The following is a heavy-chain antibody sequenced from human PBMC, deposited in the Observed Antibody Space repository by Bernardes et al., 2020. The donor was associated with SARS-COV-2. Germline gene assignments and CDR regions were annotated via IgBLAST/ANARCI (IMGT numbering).Heavy chain of an antibody. CDR1: GFSFSSYG. V-gene: IGHV3-33*01. J-gene: IGHJ6*02. CDR2: IWYDGSNK. Sequence: GGSLRLSCAASGFSFSSYGMHWVRQAPGKGLEWVAVIWYDGSNKYYADSVKGRFTISRDNSKNTLYLQMNSLRAEDTAVYYCARDDSSGWYSPYYYYYYGMDVWGQGTTVTVSS. D-gene: IGHD6-19*01. CDR3: ARDDSSGWYSPYYYYYYGMDV.